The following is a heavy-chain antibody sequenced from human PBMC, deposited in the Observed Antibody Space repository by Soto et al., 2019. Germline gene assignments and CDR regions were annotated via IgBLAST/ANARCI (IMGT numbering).Heavy chain of an antibody. Sequence: GGSLRLSCAASGFTFSSYSMNWVRQAPGKGLEWVSYISSSSSTIYYADSVKGRFTISRDNAKNSLYLQMNSLRDEDTAVYYCASAGGDYVWGSYRPKLRDNYYYYGMDVWGQGTTVTVSS. J-gene: IGHJ6*02. CDR1: GFTFSSYS. CDR2: ISSSSSTI. CDR3: ASAGGDYVWGSYRPKLRDNYYYYGMDV. D-gene: IGHD3-16*02. V-gene: IGHV3-48*02.